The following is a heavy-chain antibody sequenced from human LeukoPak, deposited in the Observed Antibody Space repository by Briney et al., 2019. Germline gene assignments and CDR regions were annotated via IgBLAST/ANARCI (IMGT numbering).Heavy chain of an antibody. CDR3: ATTRPPIYYYYYMDV. D-gene: IGHD1-1*01. Sequence: GGSLRLSCAASGFTFSSYSMNWVRQAPGKGLEWVSSISSSSSYIYYADSVKGRFTISRDNAKNSLYLQMNSLRAEDTAVYYCATTRPPIYYYYYMDVWGKGTTVTVSS. CDR1: GFTFSSYS. J-gene: IGHJ6*03. CDR2: ISSSSSYI. V-gene: IGHV3-21*01.